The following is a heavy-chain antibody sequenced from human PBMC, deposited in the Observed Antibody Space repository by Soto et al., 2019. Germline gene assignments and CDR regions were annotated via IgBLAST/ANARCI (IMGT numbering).Heavy chain of an antibody. J-gene: IGHJ6*02. Sequence: QVQLVQSGAEVKKPGASVKVSCKASGYTFTSYGISWVRQAPGQGLEWMGWISAYNGNTNYAQKLQGRVTMTTDTSKGTDYMELRSLGSDDTAVYYCARDYALVVTVDYYYYYGMDVWGQGTTVTVSS. D-gene: IGHD2-21*02. CDR1: GYTFTSYG. V-gene: IGHV1-18*04. CDR2: ISAYNGNT. CDR3: ARDYALVVTVDYYYYYGMDV.